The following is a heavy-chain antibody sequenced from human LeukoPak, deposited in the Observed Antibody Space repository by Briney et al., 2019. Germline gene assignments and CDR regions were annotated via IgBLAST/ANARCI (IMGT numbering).Heavy chain of an antibody. CDR1: GGSFSGYY. CDR3: ARRGRITMIVVVITSWFDP. D-gene: IGHD3-22*01. V-gene: IGHV4-34*01. J-gene: IGHJ5*02. Sequence: SETLSLTCAVYGGSFSGYYWSWIRQPPGKGLEWIGEINHSGSTNYNPSLKSRVTISVDTSKNQFSLKLSSVTAADTAVYYCARRGRITMIVVVITSWFDPWGQGTLVTASS. CDR2: INHSGST.